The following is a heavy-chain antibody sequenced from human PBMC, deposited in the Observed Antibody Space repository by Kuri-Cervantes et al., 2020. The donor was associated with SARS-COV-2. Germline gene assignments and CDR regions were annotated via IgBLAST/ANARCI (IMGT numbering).Heavy chain of an antibody. V-gene: IGHV5-51*01. CDR3: ARRSRPYGDDDAFDI. J-gene: IGHJ3*02. D-gene: IGHD4-17*01. Sequence: GESLKISGKGSGYSFTSYWIGWVRQMPGKGLEWMGIIYPGDSDTRYSPSFQGQVTISADKSISTAYLQWSSLKASDTAMYYCARRSRPYGDDDAFDIWGQGTMVTVSS. CDR1: GYSFTSYW. CDR2: IYPGDSDT.